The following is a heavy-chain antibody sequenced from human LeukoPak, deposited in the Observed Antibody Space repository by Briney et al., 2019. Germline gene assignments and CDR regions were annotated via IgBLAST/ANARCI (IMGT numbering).Heavy chain of an antibody. CDR3: AREPTVAGPKWFDP. J-gene: IGHJ5*02. CDR2: IYTSGST. CDR1: GGSISRYY. V-gene: IGHV4-4*07. Sequence: PSETLSLTCTVSGGSISRYYWSWIRQPAGKGLEWIGRIYTSGSTNYNPSLKSRVTMSVDTSKNQFSLKLSSVTAADTAVYYCAREPTVAGPKWFDPWGQGTLVTVSS. D-gene: IGHD6-19*01.